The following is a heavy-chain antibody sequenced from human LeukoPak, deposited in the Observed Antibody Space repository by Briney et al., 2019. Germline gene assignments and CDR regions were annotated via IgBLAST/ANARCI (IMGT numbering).Heavy chain of an antibody. CDR2: ISHDGGNK. J-gene: IGHJ4*02. D-gene: IGHD6-19*01. CDR3: AKDTSGWAYYFDY. Sequence: ARSLRLSCAASGFTFSSYGMHWGRQAPGKGLEWVAVISHDGGNKNYADSVKGRFTISRDNSKNTLYLQMNSLRAEDTAVYYCAKDTSGWAYYFDYWGQGTLVTVSS. CDR1: GFTFSSYG. V-gene: IGHV3-30*18.